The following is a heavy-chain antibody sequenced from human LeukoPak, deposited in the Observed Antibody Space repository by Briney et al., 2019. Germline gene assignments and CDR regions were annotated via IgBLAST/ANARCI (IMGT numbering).Heavy chain of an antibody. V-gene: IGHV4-61*02. J-gene: IGHJ6*03. CDR1: GGSISSGSYY. D-gene: IGHD3-22*01. CDR2: IYTSGST. Sequence: SETLSLTCTVSGGSISSGSYYWSWIPQPAGKGLEWIVRIYTSGSTNYNPSLKSRVTISVDTSKNQFSLKLSSVTAADTAVYYCARCYYDSSGYTPLYYYYMDVWGKGTTVTVSS. CDR3: ARCYYDSSGYTPLYYYYMDV.